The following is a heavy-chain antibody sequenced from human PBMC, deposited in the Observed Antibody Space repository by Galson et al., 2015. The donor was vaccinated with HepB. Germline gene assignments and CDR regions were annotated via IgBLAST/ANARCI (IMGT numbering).Heavy chain of an antibody. CDR3: ARDERYCSSTSCYFKLDYYYYGMDV. CDR2: ISSSSSYI. J-gene: IGHJ6*02. D-gene: IGHD2-2*01. Sequence: SLRLSCAASGFTFSSYTMNWVRQAPGKGLEWVSSISSSSSYIYYADSVKGRFTISRDNAKNSLYLQVNSLRAEDTAVYYCARDERYCSSTSCYFKLDYYYYGMDVWGQGTTVTVSS. CDR1: GFTFSSYT. V-gene: IGHV3-21*01.